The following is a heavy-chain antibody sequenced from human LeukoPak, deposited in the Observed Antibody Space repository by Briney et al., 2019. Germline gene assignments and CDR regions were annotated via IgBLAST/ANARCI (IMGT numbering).Heavy chain of an antibody. CDR1: GFTFSSYA. Sequence: PGRSLRLSCAASGFTFSSYAMHWVRQAPGRGLEWVAVISYDGSNKYYADSVKGRFTISRDNSKNTLYLQMNSLRAEGTAVHYCAREYYYGSGSSNNWFDPWGQGTLVTVSS. CDR2: ISYDGSNK. D-gene: IGHD3-10*01. CDR3: AREYYYGSGSSNNWFDP. J-gene: IGHJ5*02. V-gene: IGHV3-30*14.